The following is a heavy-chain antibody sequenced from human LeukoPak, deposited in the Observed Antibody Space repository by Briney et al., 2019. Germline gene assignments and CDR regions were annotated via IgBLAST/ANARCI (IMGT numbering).Heavy chain of an antibody. D-gene: IGHD2-15*01. CDR1: GFTFGNYG. CDR2: VWYDGSKT. J-gene: IGHJ4*02. CDR3: AKDVVSDCSGHNCWAHFDY. V-gene: IGHV3-33*06. Sequence: GRSLRLSCAASGFTFGNYGMHWVRQAPGKGLEWVAVVWYDGSKTHYGDFVRGRFTVSRDISKNTLYLETNSLRAEDTAVYYCAKDVVSDCSGHNCWAHFDYWGQGTLVTVSS.